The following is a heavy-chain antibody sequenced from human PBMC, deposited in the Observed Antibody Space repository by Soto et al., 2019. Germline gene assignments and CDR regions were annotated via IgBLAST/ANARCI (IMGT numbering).Heavy chain of an antibody. J-gene: IGHJ4*02. CDR3: AREKSGYDYFDY. V-gene: IGHV4-30-4*01. Sequence: PSETLSLTCTVSVGSISSGDYYWSWIRQPPGKGLEWIGYIYYSGSTYYNPSLKSRVTISVDTSKNQFSLKLSSVTAADTAVYYCAREKSGYDYFDYWGQGTLVTVSS. CDR1: VGSISSGDYY. CDR2: IYYSGST. D-gene: IGHD5-12*01.